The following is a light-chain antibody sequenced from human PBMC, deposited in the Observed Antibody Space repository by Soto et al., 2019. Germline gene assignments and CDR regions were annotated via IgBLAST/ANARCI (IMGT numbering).Light chain of an antibody. CDR1: QSVDTRY. Sequence: EIVLTQSPGTLSLSPGERATLSCRASQSVDTRYLAWYQQKPGQAPRLLIYGASSRATDIPDRFSGSGSGTDFTLTIGRLEPEDFAVYYCQQSGSSPVTFGQGTRLEIK. CDR2: GAS. J-gene: IGKJ5*01. V-gene: IGKV3-20*01. CDR3: QQSGSSPVT.